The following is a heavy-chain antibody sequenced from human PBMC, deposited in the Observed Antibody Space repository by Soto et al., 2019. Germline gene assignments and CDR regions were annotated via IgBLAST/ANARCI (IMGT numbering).Heavy chain of an antibody. Sequence: GESLKISCKGSGYSFDKYWIGWVRQMPGKGLEWMGIIYPGDSDTRYRPSFHGQVTISADKFINTAYLQWSSLKASDTAMYYCASATSYYDTSGYSPLDFWGQGTLVTVSS. CDR3: ASATSYYDTSGYSPLDF. D-gene: IGHD3-22*01. CDR2: IYPGDSDT. CDR1: GYSFDKYW. V-gene: IGHV5-51*01. J-gene: IGHJ4*02.